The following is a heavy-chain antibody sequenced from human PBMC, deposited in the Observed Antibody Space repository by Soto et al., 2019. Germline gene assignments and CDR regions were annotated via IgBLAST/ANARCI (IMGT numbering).Heavy chain of an antibody. CDR2: ISITSSTI. V-gene: IGHV3-48*02. D-gene: IGHD3-10*01. J-gene: IGHJ6*02. Sequence: QPGGSLRLSCSASGFTFSRYSLNWVRRAPGKGREWIAYISITSSTIFYADSVKGRFTISRDDDKNSLCLEMSSLRDADTAVYYCAXDSSYGSGRTYYYYGMDVWGQGTTVTVSS. CDR1: GFTFSRYS. CDR3: AXDSSYGSGRTYYYYGMDV.